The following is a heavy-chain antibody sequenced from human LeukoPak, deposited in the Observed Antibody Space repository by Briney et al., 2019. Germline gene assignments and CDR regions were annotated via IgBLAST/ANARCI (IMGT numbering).Heavy chain of an antibody. CDR1: GFTFSSYG. V-gene: IGHV3-30*02. D-gene: IGHD3-10*01. J-gene: IGHJ6*03. CDR3: AKARGVHYYMDV. Sequence: GGSLRLSCAASGFTFSSYGMDWVRQAPGKGLEWVAFIPYDGSNKYYADSVKGRFTISRDNSKNTLYLQMNSLRPEDTAVYYCAKARGVHYYMDVWGKGTTVTISS. CDR2: IPYDGSNK.